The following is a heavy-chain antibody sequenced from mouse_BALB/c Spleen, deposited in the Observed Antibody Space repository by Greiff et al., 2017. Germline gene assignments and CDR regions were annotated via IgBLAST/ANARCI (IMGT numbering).Heavy chain of an antibody. J-gene: IGHJ1*01. Sequence: LVESGAELVKPGASVKLSCTASGFNIKDTYMHWVKQRPEQGLEWIGRIDPANGNTKYDPKFQGKATITADTSSNTAYLQLSSLTSEDTAVYYCASWEDWYFDVWGAGTTVTVSS. D-gene: IGHD4-1*01. CDR2: IDPANGNT. CDR1: GFNIKDTY. CDR3: ASWEDWYFDV. V-gene: IGHV14-3*02.